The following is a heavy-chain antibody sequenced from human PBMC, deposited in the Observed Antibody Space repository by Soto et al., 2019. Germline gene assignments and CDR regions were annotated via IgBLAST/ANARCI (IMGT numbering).Heavy chain of an antibody. CDR2: ISFDGRKI. J-gene: IGHJ4*02. CDR3: AREADIVPTLDH. V-gene: IGHV3-30*04. Sequence: QVQMMESGGGVVQPAGSLRLSCTTSGFTFSSYNIHWVRQAPGKGLEWVALISFDGRKISYADSVKGRFTISRDNSKHTVHLQISSLRVDDTAVYFCAREADIVPTLDHWGQGTRVTVSS. CDR1: GFTFSSYN. D-gene: IGHD5-12*01.